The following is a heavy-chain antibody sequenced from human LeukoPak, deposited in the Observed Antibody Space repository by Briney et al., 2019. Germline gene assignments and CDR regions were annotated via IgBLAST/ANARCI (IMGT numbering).Heavy chain of an antibody. CDR1: GFKFDDYD. V-gene: IGHV3-20*04. CDR3: AGYYYDSSRGFDL. D-gene: IGHD3-22*01. CDR2: INWNGAWT. J-gene: IGHJ5*02. Sequence: GGSLRLSCAASGFKFDDYDMSWVRQAPGKGLEWVCDINWNGAWTGYADSVKGRFTISRDNAKNSLYLQMNSLRAEDTALYYCAGYYYDSSRGFDLWGQGTLVTVSA.